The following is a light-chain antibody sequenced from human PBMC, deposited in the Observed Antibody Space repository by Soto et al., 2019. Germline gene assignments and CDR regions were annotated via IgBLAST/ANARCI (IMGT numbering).Light chain of an antibody. V-gene: IGLV2-14*03. Sequence: QSVLTQPASVSGSPGQSITISCTGTSSDVGSPYNYVSWFQQHPGKAPKLMIYDISNRPSGISNRFSGSKSGNTASLTISGLQAEDEGDYYCSSYTTTDTYVFGPGTQLTVL. CDR3: SSYTTTDTYV. CDR2: DIS. J-gene: IGLJ7*01. CDR1: SSDVGSPYNY.